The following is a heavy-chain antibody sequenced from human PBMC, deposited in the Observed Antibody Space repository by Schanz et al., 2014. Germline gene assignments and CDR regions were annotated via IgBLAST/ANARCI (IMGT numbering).Heavy chain of an antibody. CDR1: GFTFSSYW. V-gene: IGHV3-7*01. CDR3: ARSYSSGWYPYYYGMDV. D-gene: IGHD6-19*01. Sequence: EVQLVESGGGLVQPGGSLRLSCAASGFTFSSYWMSWVRQAPGEGLEWVANIKQDGSEKYYVDSVKGRFTISRDNAKNSLYLQMNSLRAEDTAVYYCARSYSSGWYPYYYGMDVWGQGTTVTVSS. J-gene: IGHJ6*02. CDR2: IKQDGSEK.